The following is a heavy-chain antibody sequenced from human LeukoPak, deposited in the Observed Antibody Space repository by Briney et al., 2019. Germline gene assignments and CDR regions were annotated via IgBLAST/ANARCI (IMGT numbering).Heavy chain of an antibody. Sequence: SETLSLTCTVSGGSISSYYWGWIRQPPGKGLEWIGYIYYSGSTNYNRPLKSRVNISVDTSKNQFSLKLSSVTAADTAVYYCARDRGGDHCFDYWGQGTLVTVSS. CDR3: ARDRGGDHCFDY. V-gene: IGHV4-59*01. J-gene: IGHJ4*02. CDR2: IYYSGST. CDR1: GGSISSYY. D-gene: IGHD2-21*02.